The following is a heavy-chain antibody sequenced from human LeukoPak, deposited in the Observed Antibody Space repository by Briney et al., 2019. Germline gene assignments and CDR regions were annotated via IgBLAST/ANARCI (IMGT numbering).Heavy chain of an antibody. V-gene: IGHV3-66*01. J-gene: IGHJ6*02. D-gene: IGHD6-13*01. CDR3: ARDRGSSWTDYYYGMDV. CDR1: GFTVSSNY. CDR2: IYSGGST. Sequence: GGSLRLSCAASGFTVSSNYMSLVRQAPGKGLEWVSVIYSGGSTYYADSVKGRFTISRDNSKNTLYLQMNSLRAEDTAVYYCARDRGSSWTDYYYGMDVWGQGTTVTVSS.